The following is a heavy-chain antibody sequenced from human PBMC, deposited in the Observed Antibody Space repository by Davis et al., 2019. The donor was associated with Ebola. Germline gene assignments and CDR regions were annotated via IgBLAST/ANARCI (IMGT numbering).Heavy chain of an antibody. D-gene: IGHD1-26*01. Sequence: ASVKVSCKASGGTFTSYDINWVRQATGQGLEWMGWMNPNSGNTGYAQKFQGRITMTRNISISTAYMELSSLRSDDTAVYYCARRVGARSGFDSWGQGSLVTVSS. CDR1: GGTFTSYD. V-gene: IGHV1-8*01. J-gene: IGHJ4*02. CDR3: ARRVGARSGFDS. CDR2: MNPNSGNT.